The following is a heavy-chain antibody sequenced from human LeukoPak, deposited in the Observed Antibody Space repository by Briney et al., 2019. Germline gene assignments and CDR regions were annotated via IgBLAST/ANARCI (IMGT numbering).Heavy chain of an antibody. CDR3: ARTRYYYDSSGYYLHDAFDI. J-gene: IGHJ3*02. Sequence: ASVKVSCKASGYTFTSYGISWVRQAPGQGLEWMGRIIPILGIANYAQKFQGRVTITADKSTSTAYMELSSLRSEDTAVYYCARTRYYYDSSGYYLHDAFDIWGQGTMVTVSS. CDR1: GYTFTSYG. V-gene: IGHV1-69*04. D-gene: IGHD3-22*01. CDR2: IIPILGIA.